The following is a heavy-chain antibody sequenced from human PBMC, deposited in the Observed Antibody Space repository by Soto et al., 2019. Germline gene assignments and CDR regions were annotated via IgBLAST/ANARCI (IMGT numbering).Heavy chain of an antibody. Sequence: QVQLVESGGGVVQSGWSLRLSCAASGFSFSSYGMHWVRQAPGKGLEWVAVIWYDGSNKYYADSVKGRFTISRDNSKNTLYLLMNSLRAEDTAVYYCARDGSGDRHAFDIWGQGTMVTVSS. J-gene: IGHJ3*02. CDR1: GFSFSSYG. D-gene: IGHD3-10*01. CDR3: ARDGSGDRHAFDI. V-gene: IGHV3-33*01. CDR2: IWYDGSNK.